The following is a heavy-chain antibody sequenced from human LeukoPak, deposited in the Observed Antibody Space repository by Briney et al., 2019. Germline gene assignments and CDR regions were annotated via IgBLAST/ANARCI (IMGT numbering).Heavy chain of an antibody. CDR3: ARALKVCSSTSCDDY. CDR2: IIPILGIA. D-gene: IGHD2-2*01. V-gene: IGHV1-69*02. Sequence: ASMKVSCKASGGTFSSYTISWVRQAPGQGLEWMGRIIPILGIANYAQKFQGRVTITADKSTSTAYMELSSPRSEDTAVHYCARALKVCSSTSCDDYWGQGTLVTVSS. CDR1: GGTFSSYT. J-gene: IGHJ4*02.